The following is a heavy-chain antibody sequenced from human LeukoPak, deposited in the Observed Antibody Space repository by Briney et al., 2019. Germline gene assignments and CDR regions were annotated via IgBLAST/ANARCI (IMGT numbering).Heavy chain of an antibody. J-gene: IGHJ4*02. CDR3: ARHSLGSAHFDY. V-gene: IGHV4-4*07. D-gene: IGHD3-10*02. CDR1: GGSISSYY. CDR2: IYISGST. Sequence: SETLSLTCTVSGGSISSYYWSWIRQPAGKGLEWIGRIYISGSTNYNPSLKSRVTISVDTSKNQFSLKLSSVTAADTAVYYCARHSLGSAHFDYWGQGTLVTVSS.